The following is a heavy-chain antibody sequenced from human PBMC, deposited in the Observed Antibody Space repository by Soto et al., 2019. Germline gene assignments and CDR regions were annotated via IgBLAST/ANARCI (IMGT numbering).Heavy chain of an antibody. CDR3: ARVRPYTAYWFDP. CDR1: GGSISSGDYY. D-gene: IGHD2-2*02. J-gene: IGHJ5*02. Sequence: SETLSLTCTVSGGSISSGDYYWTWIRQSPVKGLEWIGYIHHSGTTFYNPSLMSRVSITVDTSMNQFSLWLNSVTAADTAVYYCARVRPYTAYWFDPWGPGTLVTVSS. CDR2: IHHSGTT. V-gene: IGHV4-30-4*01.